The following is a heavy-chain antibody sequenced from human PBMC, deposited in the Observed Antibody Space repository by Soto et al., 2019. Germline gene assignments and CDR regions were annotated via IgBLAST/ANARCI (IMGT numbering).Heavy chain of an antibody. CDR2: ISYDGSNK. Sequence: QVQLVESGGGVVQPGRSLRLSCAASGFTFSSYGMHWVRQAPGKGLEWVAVISYDGSNKYYADSVKGRFTISRDNSKNTQYLQMNSLRAEDTAVYYCAKSEALITIFGVGDGGGQGTLVTVSS. J-gene: IGHJ4*02. CDR3: AKSEALITIFGVGDG. D-gene: IGHD3-3*01. CDR1: GFTFSSYG. V-gene: IGHV3-30*18.